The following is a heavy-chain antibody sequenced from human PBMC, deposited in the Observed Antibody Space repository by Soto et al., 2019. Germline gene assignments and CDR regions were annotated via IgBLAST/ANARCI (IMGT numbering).Heavy chain of an antibody. J-gene: IGHJ6*02. CDR1: GGSFSGYY. CDR2: INHSGST. Sequence: SETLSLTCAVYGGSFSGYYWSWIRQPPGKGLEWIGEINHSGSTNYNPSLKSRVTISVDTSKNQFSLKLSSVTAADTAVYYCARGPNILTGYYRGYYYGMDVWGQGTTVTVS. V-gene: IGHV4-34*01. D-gene: IGHD3-9*01. CDR3: ARGPNILTGYYRGYYYGMDV.